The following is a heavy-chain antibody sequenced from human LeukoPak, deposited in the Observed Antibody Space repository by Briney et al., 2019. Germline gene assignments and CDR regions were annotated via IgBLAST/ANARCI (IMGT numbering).Heavy chain of an antibody. CDR1: GGSISPYY. D-gene: IGHD3-3*02. V-gene: IGHV4-59*01. CDR2: IYYSRST. CDR3: ARAFYPGYYSYMAV. Sequence: SETLSLTCTVSGGSISPYYWSWIRQPPGKGLEWIGYIYYSRSTNYNPSLKSRVTISVDTSKNQFSLKLSSVTAADTAVYYCARAFYPGYYSYMAVWGKGTTVTVSS. J-gene: IGHJ6*03.